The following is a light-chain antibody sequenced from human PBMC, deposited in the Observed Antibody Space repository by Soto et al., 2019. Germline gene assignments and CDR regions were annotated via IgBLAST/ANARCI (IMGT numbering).Light chain of an antibody. V-gene: IGKV1-9*01. CDR2: PAS. CDR1: QDISTS. Sequence: DIQLTQSPSLLSASVGDRVTVSSRASQDISTSLAWIQQKAGKVPQPLVYPASTLQDWAPSRFSGSGSGPYFTLTINNLQAEDFATYYCQHLRTYPFSFGPGTKLDIK. CDR3: QHLRTYPFS. J-gene: IGKJ2*03.